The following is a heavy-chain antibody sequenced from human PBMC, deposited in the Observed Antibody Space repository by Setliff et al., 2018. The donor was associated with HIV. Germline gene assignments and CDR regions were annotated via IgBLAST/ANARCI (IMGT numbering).Heavy chain of an antibody. CDR1: GGSISSYY. CDR2: IYTSGST. V-gene: IGHV4-4*09. Sequence: SETLSLTCTVSGGSISSYYWSWIRQPPGKGLEWIGYIYTSGSTNYNPSLKSRVTISVDTSKNQFSLKLSSVTAADTAVYYCLRQRHGGAGADDYWGQGTLVTVSS. CDR3: LRQRHGGAGADDY. J-gene: IGHJ4*02. D-gene: IGHD3-16*01.